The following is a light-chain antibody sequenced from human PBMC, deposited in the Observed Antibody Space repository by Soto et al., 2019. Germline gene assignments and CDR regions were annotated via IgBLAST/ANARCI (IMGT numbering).Light chain of an antibody. V-gene: IGKV1-13*02. CDR3: QQFNTYPFT. J-gene: IGKJ3*01. CDR1: QGISSA. CDR2: DAS. Sequence: ALQLTQSPSSLSASVGDRVTITCRASQGISSALAWYQQTPGKPPKLLIYDASSLQIGVPSRFSGSGSVTYFTLTSSSLQPEDYATYYGQQFNTYPFTFGPGTKVDI.